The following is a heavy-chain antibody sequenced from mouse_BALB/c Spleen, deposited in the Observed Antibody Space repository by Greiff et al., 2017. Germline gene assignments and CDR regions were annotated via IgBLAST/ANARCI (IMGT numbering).Heavy chain of an antibody. Sequence: VQLQQSGPGLVQPSQSLSITCTVSGFSLTSYGVHWVRQSPGKGLEWLGVIWSGGSTDYNAAFISRLSISKDNSKSQVFFKMNSLQANDTAIYYCARKLGRGYFDYWGQGTSVTVSS. J-gene: IGHJ4*01. D-gene: IGHD4-1*01. CDR3: ARKLGRGYFDY. CDR2: IWSGGST. V-gene: IGHV2-2*02. CDR1: GFSLTSYG.